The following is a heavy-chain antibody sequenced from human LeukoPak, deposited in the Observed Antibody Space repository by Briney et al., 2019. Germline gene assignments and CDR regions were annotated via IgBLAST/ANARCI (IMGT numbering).Heavy chain of an antibody. CDR1: GGSISSYY. CDR3: ARQAAMVSYYGMDV. V-gene: IGHV4-59*08. J-gene: IGHJ6*02. Sequence: SETLSLTCTVSGGSISSYYWSWMRQPPGKGLEWIGYIYYSGTTNYNPSLKSRVTISVDTSKNQFSLKLSSVTAADTAVYYCARQAAMVSYYGMDVWGQGTTVTVSS. CDR2: IYYSGTT. D-gene: IGHD5-18*01.